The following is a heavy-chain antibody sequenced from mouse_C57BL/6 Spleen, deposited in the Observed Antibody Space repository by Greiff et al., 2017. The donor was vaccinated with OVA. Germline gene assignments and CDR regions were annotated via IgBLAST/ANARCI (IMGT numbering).Heavy chain of an antibody. J-gene: IGHJ3*01. D-gene: IGHD1-1*01. Sequence: VQLQQSGAELVRPGASVKLSCTASGFNIKDDYMHWVKQRPEQGLEWIGWIDPENGDTEYASKFQGKATITADTSSNTAYLHLSSLTSEDTAVYYCTTGDYGSFAYWGQGTLVTVSA. CDR2: IDPENGDT. CDR3: TTGDYGSFAY. V-gene: IGHV14-4*01. CDR1: GFNIKDDY.